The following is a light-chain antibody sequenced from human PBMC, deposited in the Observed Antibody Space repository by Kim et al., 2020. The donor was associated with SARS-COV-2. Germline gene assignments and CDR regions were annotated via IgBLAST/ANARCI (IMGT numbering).Light chain of an antibody. CDR2: AAS. V-gene: IGKV1-16*01. Sequence: SASVGDSITLTCLASQGISNHLAWFQQRPGKAPKSLIFAASRLQSGVPSRFSGSRTDTHFTLTISGLQPEDFATYFCKEYNSYPHTFGQGTKLEI. J-gene: IGKJ2*01. CDR3: KEYNSYPHT. CDR1: QGISNH.